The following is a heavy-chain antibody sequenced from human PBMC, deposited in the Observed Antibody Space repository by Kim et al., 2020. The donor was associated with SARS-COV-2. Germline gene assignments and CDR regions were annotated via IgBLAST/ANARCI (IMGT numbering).Heavy chain of an antibody. CDR3: ATGFAALTGLNGYYYCYGKDG. V-gene: IGHV1-24*01. J-gene: IGHJ6*02. D-gene: IGHD3-9*01. CDR1: GYTLTELS. CDR2: FDPEDGET. Sequence: ASVKVSCKVSGYTLTELSMHWVRQAPGKGLEWMGGFDPEDGETIYAQKFQGRVTMTEDTSTDTAYMELSSLRSEDTAVYYCATGFAALTGLNGYYYCYGKDGWGQGTTVTVSS.